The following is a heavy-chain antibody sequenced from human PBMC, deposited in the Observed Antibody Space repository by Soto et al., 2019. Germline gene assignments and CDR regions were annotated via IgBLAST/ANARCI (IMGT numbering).Heavy chain of an antibody. CDR1: GFTFSSYA. CDR3: TRGELTDAHYYYCMDV. J-gene: IGHJ6*02. V-gene: IGHV3-23*01. CDR2: ISGSGGST. D-gene: IGHD1-26*01. Sequence: GGSLRLSCTASGFTFSSYAMNWVRQAPGKGLEWVSSISGSGGSTYYADSVKGRFTISRDNSKNTLYLQMNSLRAEDTAVYYCTRGELTDAHYYYCMDVWGQGTTVTVSS.